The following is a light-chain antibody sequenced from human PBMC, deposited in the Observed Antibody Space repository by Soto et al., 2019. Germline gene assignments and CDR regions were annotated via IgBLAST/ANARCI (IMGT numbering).Light chain of an antibody. J-gene: IGKJ1*01. CDR1: QRVSSNY. Sequence: EIVLTQSPGTLSLSPGERATLSCRASQRVSSNYLAWYQQKPGQAPRLLIYGTSSRAAGIPDRFSGSGSGTDFTLTISRLEPEDVAVYYCQQCGTSPLTFGQGTKVEIK. V-gene: IGKV3-20*01. CDR3: QQCGTSPLT. CDR2: GTS.